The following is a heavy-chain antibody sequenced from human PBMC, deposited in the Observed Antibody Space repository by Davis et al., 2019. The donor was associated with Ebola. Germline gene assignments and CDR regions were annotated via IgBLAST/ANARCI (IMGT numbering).Heavy chain of an antibody. Sequence: SETLSPPCTPPGGPIRRSTYYWGWIRQPPGRGLEWIGNIFHFGNTNYNPSLKSRVTISVDTSKNQLSLKLSSVTAAGTAVYYCARVKYSGYGKGNYYYGMDVWGQGTTVTVSS. CDR1: GGPIRRSTYY. J-gene: IGHJ6*02. V-gene: IGHV4-39*07. CDR3: ARVKYSGYGKGNYYYGMDV. D-gene: IGHD5-12*01. CDR2: IFHFGNT.